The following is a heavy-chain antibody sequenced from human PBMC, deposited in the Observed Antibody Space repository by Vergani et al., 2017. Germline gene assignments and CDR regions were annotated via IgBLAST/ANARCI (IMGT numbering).Heavy chain of an antibody. CDR2: IFPGDSDT. CDR3: ARRNGYTDGLYAFDI. D-gene: IGHD5-12*01. Sequence: EVQLVQSGAEVKKPGESLKISCKGSGYRFTSNWIGWVRQMPGKGLEWMGIIFPGDSDTRYSPSFQGQVTISADKSISTAYLQWSSLRASDTAIYYCARRNGYTDGLYAFDIWGQGTMVTVSS. V-gene: IGHV5-51*01. J-gene: IGHJ3*02. CDR1: GYRFTSNW.